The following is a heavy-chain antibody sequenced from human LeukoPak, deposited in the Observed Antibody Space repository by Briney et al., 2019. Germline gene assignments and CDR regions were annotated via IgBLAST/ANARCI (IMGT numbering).Heavy chain of an antibody. V-gene: IGHV4-59*11. J-gene: IGHJ4*02. D-gene: IGHD1-26*01. CDR3: ARAQPRGSYYFDY. CDR2: IYYSGST. CDR1: GGSISSHY. Sequence: SETLSLTCTVSGGSISSHYWSWIRQPPGKGLEWIGYIYYSGSTNYNPSLKSRVTISVDTSKNQFSLKLSSVTAADTAVYYCARAQPRGSYYFDYWGQGTLVTVSS.